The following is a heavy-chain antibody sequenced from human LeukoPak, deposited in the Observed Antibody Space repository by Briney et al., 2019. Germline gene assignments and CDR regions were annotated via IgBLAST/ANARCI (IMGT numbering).Heavy chain of an antibody. CDR1: GGSISSGSYY. V-gene: IGHV4-61*02. CDR2: IYTSGST. CDR3: ARVDPGRRPDWYFDL. Sequence: KASETLSLTCTVSGGSISSGSYYWSWIRQPAGEGLEWIGRIYTSGSTNYNPSLKSRVTMSVDTSKNQFSLKLGSVTAADTAVYYCARVDPGRRPDWYFDLWGRGTLVTVSS. J-gene: IGHJ2*01.